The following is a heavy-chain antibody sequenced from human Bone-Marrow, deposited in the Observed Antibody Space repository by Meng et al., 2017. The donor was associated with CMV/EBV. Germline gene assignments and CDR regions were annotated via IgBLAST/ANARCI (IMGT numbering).Heavy chain of an antibody. CDR1: VGTFSSYA. CDR2: IIPIFGTA. Sequence: SVKVSCKASVGTFSSYAISWVRQAPGQGLEWMGGIIPIFGTANYEQKFQGRVTITTDESTSTGYMELSSLRSEDTAVYYCARHHPEEYSSSSGVPLDYWGQGTLVTVSS. V-gene: IGHV1-69*05. D-gene: IGHD6-6*01. CDR3: ARHHPEEYSSSSGVPLDY. J-gene: IGHJ4*02.